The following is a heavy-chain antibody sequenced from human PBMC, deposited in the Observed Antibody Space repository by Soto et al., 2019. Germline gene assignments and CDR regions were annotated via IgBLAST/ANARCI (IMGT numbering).Heavy chain of an antibody. V-gene: IGHV4-59*01. D-gene: IGHD3-22*01. J-gene: IGHJ3*02. CDR3: ARTYDGSGPNSGGYAFDI. Sequence: SETLSLTCCVSGGSISSYYWSWIRQPPGKGLEWIAYIYYSGTSYNPSLKSRVSISLDTSKNQFSLKLSSVTAADTAVYYCARTYDGSGPNSGGYAFDIWGQGTMVT. CDR2: IYYSGT. CDR1: GGSISSYY.